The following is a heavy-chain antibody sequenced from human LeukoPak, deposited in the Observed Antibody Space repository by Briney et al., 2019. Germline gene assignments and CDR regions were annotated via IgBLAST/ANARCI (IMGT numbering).Heavy chain of an antibody. D-gene: IGHD6-19*01. CDR2: IYHSGST. J-gene: IGHJ5*02. CDR1: GGSISSGGYS. CDR3: ARPPRVKSRGGGFDP. Sequence: SETLSLTCAVSGGSISSGGYSWSWIRQPPGKGLEWIGYIYHSGSTYYNPSLKSRVTISVDRSKNQFSLKLSSVTAADTAVYSGARPPRVKSRGGGFDPWGKGTLVTVSS. V-gene: IGHV4-30-2*01.